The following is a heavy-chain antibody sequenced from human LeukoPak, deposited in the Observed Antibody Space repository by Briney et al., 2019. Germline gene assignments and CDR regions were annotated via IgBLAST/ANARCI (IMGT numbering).Heavy chain of an antibody. CDR1: GFSLSSYA. Sequence: PGGSLRLSCAASGFSLSSYAMSWVRQAPGKGLEWVSATGSSDSGTYYADSVRGRFTISRDNSKNTLYLHMKSLRAEDAAVYYCAKAPVTSCRGAYCYPFDSWGQGTVVTVSS. CDR3: AKAPVTSCRGAYCYPFDS. V-gene: IGHV3-23*01. J-gene: IGHJ4*02. CDR2: TGSSDSGT. D-gene: IGHD2-21*01.